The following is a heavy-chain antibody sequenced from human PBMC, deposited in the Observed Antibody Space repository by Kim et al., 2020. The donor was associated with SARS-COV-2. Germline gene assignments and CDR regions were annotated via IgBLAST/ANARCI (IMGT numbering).Heavy chain of an antibody. CDR3: AKDLLAAAGHYGMDV. V-gene: IGHV3-30*18. Sequence: GGSLRLSCEASGFTFSSYGMHWVRQAPGKGLEWVAVISYDGSNKYYADSVKGRFTISRDNSKNTLYLQMNSLRAEDTAVYYCAKDLLAAAGHYGMDVWGQGTMVTVSS. CDR2: ISYDGSNK. D-gene: IGHD6-13*01. CDR1: GFTFSSYG. J-gene: IGHJ6*02.